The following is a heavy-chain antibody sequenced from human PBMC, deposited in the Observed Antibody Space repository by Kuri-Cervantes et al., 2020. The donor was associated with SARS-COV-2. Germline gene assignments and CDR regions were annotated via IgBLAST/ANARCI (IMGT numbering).Heavy chain of an antibody. CDR3: ARADWVTMRFSRGPHFDY. Sequence: ASVKVSCKASGYTFTGYYMHWVRQAPGQGLEWMGRINPNSGGTNYAQKFQGRVTMTRDTSISTAYMELSRLRSDDTAVYYCARADWVTMRFSRGPHFDYWGQGTLVTVSS. D-gene: IGHD3-3*01. CDR2: INPNSGGT. V-gene: IGHV1-2*06. CDR1: GYTFTGYY. J-gene: IGHJ4*02.